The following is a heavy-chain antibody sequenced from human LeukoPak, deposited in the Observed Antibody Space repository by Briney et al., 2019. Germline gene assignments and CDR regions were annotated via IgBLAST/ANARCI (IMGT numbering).Heavy chain of an antibody. Sequence: GGSLRLSCAASGFTFSSYAMHWVRQAPGKGLEWVAVISYDGSNKYYADSVKRRFTISRDNSKNTLYLQMNSLRAEDTAVYYCARDGSSSSWSYYYYYMDVWGKGTTVTVSS. CDR1: GFTFSSYA. CDR3: ARDGSSSSWSYYYYYMDV. J-gene: IGHJ6*03. V-gene: IGHV3-30*04. D-gene: IGHD6-13*01. CDR2: ISYDGSNK.